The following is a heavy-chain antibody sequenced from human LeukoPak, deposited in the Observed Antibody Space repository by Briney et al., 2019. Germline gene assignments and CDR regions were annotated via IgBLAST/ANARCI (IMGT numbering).Heavy chain of an antibody. D-gene: IGHD2-15*01. CDR1: GFTFIRYA. CDR3: AKRPIVAASGPYFFDY. J-gene: IGHJ4*02. Sequence: GWSLRLSCEASGFTFIRYAMNWVRQAPGKRLEWVSVISGNGGATYCADSVKGRFTISRDNAKNTLYLQMDSLRAEDTAVYYCAKRPIVAASGPYFFDYWGQGTL. V-gene: IGHV3-23*01. CDR2: ISGNGGAT.